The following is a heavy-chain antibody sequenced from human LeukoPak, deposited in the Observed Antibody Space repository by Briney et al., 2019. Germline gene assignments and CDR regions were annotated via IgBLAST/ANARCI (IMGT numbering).Heavy chain of an antibody. J-gene: IGHJ4*02. CDR2: IVVGSGNT. V-gene: IGHV1-58*02. D-gene: IGHD3-22*01. CDR1: GFTFTSSA. CDR3: ARDRVWNYYDNSGYGFTGDY. Sequence: ASVKVSCKASGFTFTSSAMQWVRQARGQRLEWIGWIVVGSGNTNYAQKFQERVTITRDMSTSTAYMELSSLRSEDTAVYYCARDRVWNYYDNSGYGFTGDYWGQGTLVTVSS.